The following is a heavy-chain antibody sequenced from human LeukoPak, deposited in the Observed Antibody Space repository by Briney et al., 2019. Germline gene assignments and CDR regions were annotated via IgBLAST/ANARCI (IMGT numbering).Heavy chain of an antibody. V-gene: IGHV4-39*07. Sequence: SETLSLTCTVSGGSISSSSYYWGWIRQPPGKGLEWIGYIYYSGSTYYNPSLKSRVTISVDTSKNQFSLKLSSVTAADTAVYYCARDVMDVWGKGTTVTVSS. J-gene: IGHJ6*04. CDR3: ARDVMDV. CDR2: IYYSGST. CDR1: GGSISSSSYY.